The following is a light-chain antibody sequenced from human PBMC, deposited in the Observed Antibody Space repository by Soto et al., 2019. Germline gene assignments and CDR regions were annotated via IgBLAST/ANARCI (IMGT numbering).Light chain of an antibody. J-gene: IGLJ2*01. Sequence: QSALTQPASVSGSPGQSITISCIGTSSDVGKYNFVSWYQQHPGKAPKLMIYEVSKRPSGVSDRFSAPKSGNTASLTISGLQADDEADYYCCSYAGSTTRFGGGTKLTVL. CDR2: EVS. CDR1: SSDVGKYNF. V-gene: IGLV2-23*02. CDR3: CSYAGSTTR.